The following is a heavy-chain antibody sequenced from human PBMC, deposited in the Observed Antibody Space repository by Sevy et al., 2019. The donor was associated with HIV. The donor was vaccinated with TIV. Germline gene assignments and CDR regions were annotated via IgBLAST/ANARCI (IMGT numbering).Heavy chain of an antibody. V-gene: IGHV1-24*01. Sequence: ASVKVSCKVSGYTLTQLSMHWVRQAPGKGLEWMGTFDPEDGKTIYAQKFQGRVTMTEDKSTDTAYMQLTSLRSEDAAVLYYAVTKDYSDSSGYPFDYWGLGTLVTVSS. CDR3: AVTKDYSDSSGYPFDY. CDR2: FDPEDGKT. CDR1: GYTLTQLS. J-gene: IGHJ4*02. D-gene: IGHD3-22*01.